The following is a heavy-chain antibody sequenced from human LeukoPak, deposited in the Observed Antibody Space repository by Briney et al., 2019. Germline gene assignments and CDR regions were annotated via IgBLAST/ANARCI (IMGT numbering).Heavy chain of an antibody. V-gene: IGHV4-34*01. CDR2: INHSGST. CDR1: GGSFSGYY. Sequence: SETLSLTCAVYGGSFSGYYWSWIRQPPGKGLEWIGEINHSGSTNYNPSLKSRVTISVDTSKNQFSLKLSSVTAADTAVYYCARGTTGDFSSSWSYYYYYMDVWGKGTTVTVS. CDR3: ARGTTGDFSSSWSYYYYYMDV. D-gene: IGHD6-13*01. J-gene: IGHJ6*03.